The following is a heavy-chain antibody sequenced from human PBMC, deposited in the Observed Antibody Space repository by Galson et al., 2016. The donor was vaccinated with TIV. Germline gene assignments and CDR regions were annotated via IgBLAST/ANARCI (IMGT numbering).Heavy chain of an antibody. CDR3: ATSRDIESLLEIYGMDV. CDR2: IDLSDSYT. D-gene: IGHD3-3*01. CDR1: GHRFTSKW. V-gene: IGHV5-10-1*01. Sequence: QSGAEVKKPGESLRISCKGSGHRFTSKWISWVRQMPGKGLEWMGKIDLSDSYTNYSPSFQGHVTLSVDKSISTAYLQWSSLRASDTAMHYCATSRDIESLLEIYGMDVRGQGTTVTVSS. J-gene: IGHJ6*02.